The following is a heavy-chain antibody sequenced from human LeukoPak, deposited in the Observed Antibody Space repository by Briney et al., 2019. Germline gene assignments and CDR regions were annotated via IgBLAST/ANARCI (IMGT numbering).Heavy chain of an antibody. V-gene: IGHV1-18*01. J-gene: IGHJ4*02. CDR3: ARGGYIAVAVPGDY. D-gene: IGHD6-19*01. CDR2: ISAYNGNT. Sequence: GASVKVSCKASGYTFTIYGIIWVRQAPGQGLEWMGWISAYNGNTNYAQKLQGRVTMTTDTSTSTAYMELRSLRSDNTAVYYCARGGYIAVAVPGDYWGQGTLVTGSS. CDR1: GYTFTIYG.